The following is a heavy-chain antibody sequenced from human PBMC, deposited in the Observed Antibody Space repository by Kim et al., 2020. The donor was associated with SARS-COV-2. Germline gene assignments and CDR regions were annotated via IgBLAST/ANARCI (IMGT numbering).Heavy chain of an antibody. CDR3: ARDNLGYCSGGTCYSNGGFDY. D-gene: IGHD2-15*01. V-gene: IGHV3-21*01. J-gene: IGHJ4*02. CDR1: GFTFRSFT. CDR2: ISSGSAYI. Sequence: RGSLRLSCAASGFTFRSFTMVWVRQAPGKGLEWVSSISSGSAYILYADSVKGRFTISRENGDNSLYLHMDNLTVEDAAMYYCARDNLGYCSGGTCYSNGGFDYWGQGTLVTVSP.